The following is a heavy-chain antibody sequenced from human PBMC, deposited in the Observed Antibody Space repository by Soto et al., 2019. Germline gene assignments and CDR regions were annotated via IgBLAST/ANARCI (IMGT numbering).Heavy chain of an antibody. V-gene: IGHV1-2*04. CDR2: INPNSGGT. J-gene: IGHJ6*02. CDR3: ARANTIRPYYFNMDV. D-gene: IGHD3-22*01. Sequence: GASVKVSCKASGYTFTAYDIHWVRQVPGRGLEWVGWINPNSGGTYYAQKFQAWSTMTRDTSISTAYLELSGLTSNDTAVYYCARANTIRPYYFNMDVWGQGTTVTVSS. CDR1: GYTFTAYD.